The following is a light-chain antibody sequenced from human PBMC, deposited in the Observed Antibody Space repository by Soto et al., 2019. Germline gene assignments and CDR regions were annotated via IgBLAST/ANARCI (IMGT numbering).Light chain of an antibody. CDR1: QTIDNT. Sequence: EIVMTQSPATLSLSPGERATLSCRASQTIDNTLAWYQRKPGQAPRLLIYDASTRATGVPARFSGSGSGTDFTLTISSLQPEDFATYFCQQSYTTPVYSFGQGTKVDIK. J-gene: IGKJ2*01. V-gene: IGKV3-15*01. CDR2: DAS. CDR3: QQSYTTPVYS.